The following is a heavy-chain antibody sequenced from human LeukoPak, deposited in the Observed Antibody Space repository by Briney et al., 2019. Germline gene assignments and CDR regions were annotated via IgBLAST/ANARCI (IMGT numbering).Heavy chain of an antibody. J-gene: IGHJ4*02. Sequence: ASVKVSCKASGYTFTSYGISWVRQAPGQGLEWMGIINPSGGSTSYAQKFQGRVTMTRDMSTSTVYMELSSLRSEDTAVYYCARGGRPQWLGVTFFDYWGQGTLVTVSS. CDR3: ARGGRPQWLGVTFFDY. CDR1: GYTFTSYG. V-gene: IGHV1-46*01. D-gene: IGHD6-19*01. CDR2: INPSGGST.